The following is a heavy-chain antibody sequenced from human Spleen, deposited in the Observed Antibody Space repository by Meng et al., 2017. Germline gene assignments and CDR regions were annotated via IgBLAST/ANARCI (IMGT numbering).Heavy chain of an antibody. V-gene: IGHV5-51*01. CDR1: GYSFTSYW. Sequence: GESLKISCEASGYSFTSYWIGWVRQMPGKGLEWMGIIYPGDSGTRYSPSFQGQVTISADKSISTAYLQWSSLKASDTAMYYCARRTDAFDYWAREPWSPSPQ. J-gene: IGHJ4*02. CDR2: IYPGDSGT. D-gene: IGHD1-1*01. CDR3: ARRTDAFDY.